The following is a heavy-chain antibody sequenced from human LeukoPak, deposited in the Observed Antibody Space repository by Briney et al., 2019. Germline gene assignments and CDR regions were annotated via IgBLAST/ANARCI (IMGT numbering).Heavy chain of an antibody. CDR3: ARRMTVSATNWFDP. J-gene: IGHJ5*02. CDR2: IHSIGST. D-gene: IGHD5/OR15-5a*01. V-gene: IGHV4-59*01. Sequence: KPSETLSLTCTVSGGSISRNYWSWIRQTPGKGLEWIGYIHSIGSTNLNPSLKSRLTISVDTSKNQFSLRLSSVTAADTAIYYCARRMTVSATNWFDPWGQGTLVTVSS. CDR1: GGSISRNY.